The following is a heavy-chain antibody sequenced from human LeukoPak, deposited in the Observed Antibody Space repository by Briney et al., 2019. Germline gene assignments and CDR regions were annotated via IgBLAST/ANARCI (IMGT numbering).Heavy chain of an antibody. D-gene: IGHD4-17*01. V-gene: IGHV4-4*02. CDR3: TRNGYYSADY. J-gene: IGHJ4*02. CDR2: IHHSGRT. CDR1: GVSISSSSW. Sequence: PSGTLSLTCDVSGVSISSSSWWSWVRQLPGKGLEWIAEIHHSGRTNYNPSLKSQVTISVDESRNQFSVMLTPVSAADTAVYYCTRNGYYSADYWGQGTLVTVSS.